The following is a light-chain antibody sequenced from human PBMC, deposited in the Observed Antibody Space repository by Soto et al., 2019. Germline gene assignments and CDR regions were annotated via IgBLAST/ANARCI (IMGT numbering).Light chain of an antibody. CDR1: QSVLYSSNNKNY. CDR3: QQYYSTPPYT. Sequence: DIVMTQSPDSLAVSLGERATINCKSSQSVLYSSNNKNYLAWYQQKPGQPPKLLIYWASTRDSGVPDRFSGSGSGTDFTLTISSLQAEDVAVYYCQQYYSTPPYTFGQGTKQEIK. CDR2: WAS. V-gene: IGKV4-1*01. J-gene: IGKJ2*01.